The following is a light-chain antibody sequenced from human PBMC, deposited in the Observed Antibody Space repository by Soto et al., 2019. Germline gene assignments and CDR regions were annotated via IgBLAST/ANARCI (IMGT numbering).Light chain of an antibody. CDR2: GAS. J-gene: IGKJ5*01. CDR1: QSISST. CDR3: QQYSDWPIT. Sequence: EVVMTQSPATLSVSPGERATLSCRASQSISSTLVWYQQKPGQAPRLLISGASTRATGIPARFRGSGSGTDFTLTISSVQAEDFPVYYGQQYSDWPITFGQGTRLE. V-gene: IGKV3-15*01.